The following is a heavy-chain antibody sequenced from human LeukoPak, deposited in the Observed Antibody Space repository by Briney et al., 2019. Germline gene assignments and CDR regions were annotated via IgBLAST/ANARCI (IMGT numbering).Heavy chain of an antibody. CDR1: GFTFSHYG. J-gene: IGHJ4*02. Sequence: PGGSLRLSCAASGFTFSHYGMHWVRQAPGKGLEWVAVISFDGISKYYADSAKGRFTISRDDSKNTLFLQMNSLRVDDTAVYYCVKQEIGTTWSGGYWGQGTLVTVSS. CDR3: VKQEIGTTWSGGY. D-gene: IGHD3-10*01. CDR2: ISFDGISK. V-gene: IGHV3-30*18.